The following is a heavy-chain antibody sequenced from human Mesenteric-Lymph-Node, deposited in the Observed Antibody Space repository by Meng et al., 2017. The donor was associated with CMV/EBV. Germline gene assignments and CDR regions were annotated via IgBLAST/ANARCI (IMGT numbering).Heavy chain of an antibody. Sequence: ASVKVSCKASGYTFTAHDISWVRQAPGQGLEWMGWISVYNGQTSYAQSFQGRVTLTTDTSTSTAYMEMRSLRSDDTAVYYCARGRVSYSSTAALAYWGQGTLVTVSS. V-gene: IGHV1-18*01. CDR3: ARGRVSYSSTAALAY. CDR1: GYTFTAHD. J-gene: IGHJ4*02. CDR2: ISVYNGQT. D-gene: IGHD6-13*01.